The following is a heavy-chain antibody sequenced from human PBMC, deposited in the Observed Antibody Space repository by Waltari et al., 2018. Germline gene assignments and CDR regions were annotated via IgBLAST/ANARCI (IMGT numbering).Heavy chain of an antibody. CDR2: TIPIFGTA. J-gene: IGHJ6*03. Sequence: QVQLVQSGAEVKKPGSSVKVSCKASGGTFSSYAISWVRQAPGQGLEWMGGTIPIFGTANYAQKFQGRVTITTDESTSTAYMELSSLRSEDTAVYYCGITGTTGGFYYYYMDVWGKGTTVTVSS. CDR1: GGTFSSYA. D-gene: IGHD1-7*01. V-gene: IGHV1-69*05. CDR3: GITGTTGGFYYYYMDV.